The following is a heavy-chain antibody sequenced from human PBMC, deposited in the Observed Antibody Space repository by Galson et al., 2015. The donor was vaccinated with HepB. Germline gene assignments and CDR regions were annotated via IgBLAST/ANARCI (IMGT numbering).Heavy chain of an antibody. D-gene: IGHD1-1*01. V-gene: IGHV4-59*01. Sequence: LSLTCTVSGGSISSYYWSWIRQPPGKGLEWIGYIYYSGSTNYNPSLKSRVTISVDTSKNQFSLKLSSVTAADTAVYYCAREAGRGPYPGRWFDPWGQGTLVTVSS. CDR2: IYYSGST. CDR1: GGSISSYY. J-gene: IGHJ5*02. CDR3: AREAGRGPYPGRWFDP.